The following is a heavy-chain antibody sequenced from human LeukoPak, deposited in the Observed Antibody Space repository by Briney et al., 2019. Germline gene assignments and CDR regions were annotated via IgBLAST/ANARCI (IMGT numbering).Heavy chain of an antibody. CDR1: GMIFRDAW. V-gene: IGHV3-30-3*01. D-gene: IGHD3-16*02. Sequence: GGSLRLSCVVSGMIFRDAWMNWVRQAPGKGLEWVAVISYDGSNKYYADSVKGRFTISRDNSKNTLYLQMNSLRAEDTAVYYCARDPYVWGSYRPEYYFDYWGQGTLVTVSS. CDR2: ISYDGSNK. CDR3: ARDPYVWGSYRPEYYFDY. J-gene: IGHJ4*02.